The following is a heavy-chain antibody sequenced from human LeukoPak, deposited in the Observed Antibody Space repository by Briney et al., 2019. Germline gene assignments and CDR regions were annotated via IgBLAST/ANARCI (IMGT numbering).Heavy chain of an antibody. CDR3: ARMIMITFGGVIAP. CDR1: GGSISSGGYS. Sequence: SETLSLTCAVSGGSISSGGYSWSWIRQPPGKGLEWIGEINHSGSTNYNPSLKSRVTISVDTSKNQFSLKLSSVTAADTAVYYCARMIMITFGGVIAPWGQGTLVTVSS. CDR2: INHSGST. J-gene: IGHJ5*02. D-gene: IGHD3-16*01. V-gene: IGHV4-34*01.